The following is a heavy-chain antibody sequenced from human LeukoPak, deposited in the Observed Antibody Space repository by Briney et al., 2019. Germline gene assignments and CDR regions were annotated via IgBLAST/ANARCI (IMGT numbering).Heavy chain of an antibody. J-gene: IGHJ6*02. CDR1: GFTLGRYW. CDR3: ATYTHWVAGDV. V-gene: IGHV3-74*01. CDR2: SNSEGKIT. D-gene: IGHD3-16*01. Sequence: PGGSLRLSCAASGFTLGRYWMHWFRQAPGTGVVWVARSNSEGKITDYADSVRGRFTTCRDNTKNTVYLHMSSLRAEDTGVYYCATYTHWVAGDVWGQGTTVTVSS.